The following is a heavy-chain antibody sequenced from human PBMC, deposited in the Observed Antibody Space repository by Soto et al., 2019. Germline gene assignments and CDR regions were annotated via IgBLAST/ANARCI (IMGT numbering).Heavy chain of an antibody. CDR2: IWADGSRQ. CDR3: VGGTGYWGLSDY. V-gene: IGHV3-33*08. Sequence: QVQLVESGGGVIQPGKSLRLSCSASGFAFSTYGMHWVRQAPGKGLEWVAVIWADGSRQFYGDSVKGRFTISRDNSKNTLYLKMNSLRVDDTAVYLCVGGTGYWGLSDYWGQGTLVTVSS. CDR1: GFAFSTYG. J-gene: IGHJ4*02. D-gene: IGHD3-9*01.